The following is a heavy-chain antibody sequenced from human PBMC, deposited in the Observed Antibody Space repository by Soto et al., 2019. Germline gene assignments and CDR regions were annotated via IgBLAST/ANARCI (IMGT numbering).Heavy chain of an antibody. CDR1: GGTFSSYT. V-gene: IGHV1-69*10. D-gene: IGHD2-2*01. CDR3: ARGYCSSTSCLYYFDY. Sequence: EASVKVSCKASGGTFSSYTISWVRQAPGQGLEWMGGIIPILGIANYAQKFQGRVTITADKSTSTAYMELSSLRSEDTAVYYCARGYCSSTSCLYYFDYWGQGTLVTVSS. CDR2: IIPILGIA. J-gene: IGHJ4*02.